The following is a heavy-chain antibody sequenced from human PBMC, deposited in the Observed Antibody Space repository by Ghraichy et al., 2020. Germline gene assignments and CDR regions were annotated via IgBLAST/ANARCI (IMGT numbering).Heavy chain of an antibody. CDR1: GYTFTSYD. Sequence: ASVKVSCKTSGYTFTSYDINWVRQATGQGLEWMGWMNPNSANTGYAQKFQGRVSMTRNTSISTAYMELSSLESEDTAVYYCARVFPSSTAMDVWGQGTTVTVS. CDR3: ARVFPSSTAMDV. CDR2: MNPNSANT. V-gene: IGHV1-8*01. J-gene: IGHJ6*02. D-gene: IGHD4-11*01.